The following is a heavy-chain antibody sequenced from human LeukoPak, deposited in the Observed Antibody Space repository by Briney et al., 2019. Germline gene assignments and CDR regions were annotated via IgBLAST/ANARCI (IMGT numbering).Heavy chain of an antibody. CDR1: GFTFSSYW. CDR3: ARVLSSYYDSSGYYYGY. D-gene: IGHD3-22*01. CDR2: IKQDGSEE. Sequence: GGSLRLSCAASGFTFSSYWMSWVRQAPGKGLEWVANIKQDGSEEYYVDSVKGRFTISRDNAKNSLYLQMNSLRAEDTAVYYCARVLSSYYDSSGYYYGYWGQGTLVTVSS. J-gene: IGHJ4*02. V-gene: IGHV3-7*01.